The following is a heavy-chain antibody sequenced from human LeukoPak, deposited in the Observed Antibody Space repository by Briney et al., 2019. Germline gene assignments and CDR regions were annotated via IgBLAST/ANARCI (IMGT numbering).Heavy chain of an antibody. V-gene: IGHV3-21*01. CDR2: ISSSSSYI. D-gene: IGHD2-15*01. J-gene: IGHJ4*02. Sequence: PGGSLRLSCAASGFTFSSYSMNWVRQAPGKGLEWVSSISSSSSYIYYADSVKGRFTISRDNAKNSLYLKMDGLRTEDTAVYYCARDFRYCSGGSCYSGGYFDYWGQGTLVTVSS. CDR3: ARDFRYCSGGSCYSGGYFDY. CDR1: GFTFSSYS.